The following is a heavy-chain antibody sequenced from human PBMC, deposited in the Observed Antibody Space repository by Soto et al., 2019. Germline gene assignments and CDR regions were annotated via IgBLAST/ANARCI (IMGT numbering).Heavy chain of an antibody. CDR2: ISAYNGNT. D-gene: IGHD3-3*01. J-gene: IGHJ6*02. V-gene: IGHV1-18*04. CDR3: AMNYDFWSGYYALDGMDV. CDR1: GYTFTSYG. Sequence: ASVKVSCKASGYTFTSYGISWVRQAPGQGLEWMGWISAYNGNTNYAQKLQGRVTMTTDTSTSTAYMELRSLRSDDTAVYYCAMNYDFWSGYYALDGMDVWGQGTTVTVSS.